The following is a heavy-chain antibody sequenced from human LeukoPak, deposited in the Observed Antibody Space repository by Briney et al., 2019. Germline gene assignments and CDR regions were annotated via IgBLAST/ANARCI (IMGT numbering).Heavy chain of an antibody. Sequence: GGSLRLSCAASGFTFSSHGMSWVRQAPGKGLEWVSIISGTAFSTYYADSVRGRFTISRDNSKNTLYLQMNSLRAEDTAVYYCAKDTGSGYDYFSYYFDYWGQGTLVTVSS. V-gene: IGHV3-23*01. CDR3: AKDTGSGYDYFSYYFDY. D-gene: IGHD5-12*01. J-gene: IGHJ4*02. CDR1: GFTFSSHG. CDR2: ISGTAFST.